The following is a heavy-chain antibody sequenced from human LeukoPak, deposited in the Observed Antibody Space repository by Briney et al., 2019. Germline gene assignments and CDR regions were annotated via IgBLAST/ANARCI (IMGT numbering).Heavy chain of an antibody. D-gene: IGHD6-19*01. Sequence: TLSLTCTVSGGSISSGDYYWSWIRQPPGKGLKWIGYIYYSGSTYYNPSLKSRVTISVDTSKNQFSLKLSSVTAADTAVYYCARDQASTGSGWSDWGQGTLVTDSS. J-gene: IGHJ4*02. CDR2: IYYSGST. CDR1: GGSISSGDYY. CDR3: ARDQASTGSGWSD. V-gene: IGHV4-30-4*01.